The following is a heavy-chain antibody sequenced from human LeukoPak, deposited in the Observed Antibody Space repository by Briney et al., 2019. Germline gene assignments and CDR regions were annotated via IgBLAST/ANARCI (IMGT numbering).Heavy chain of an antibody. CDR1: GFTVSSNS. CDR3: AKGAQWLVRSDY. D-gene: IGHD6-19*01. Sequence: GGSLRLSCTVSGFTVSSNSMSWVRQAPGKGLEWVSFIYSDNTHYSDSVKGRFTISRDNFKNTLYLQMNSLRAEDTAVYYCAKGAQWLVRSDYWGQGTLVTVSS. CDR2: IYSDNT. V-gene: IGHV3-53*01. J-gene: IGHJ4*02.